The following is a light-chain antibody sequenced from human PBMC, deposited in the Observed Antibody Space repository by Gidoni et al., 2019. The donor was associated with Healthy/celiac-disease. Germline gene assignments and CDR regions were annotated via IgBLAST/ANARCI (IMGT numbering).Light chain of an antibody. V-gene: IGKV4-1*01. Sequence: DLVMTQSPDSLAVSLGERATINCKSSQSVLYSSNNKNYLAWYQQKPGQPPKLLIYWASTRESGVPDRFSGSGSGTDFTLTISSLQAEDVAVYYCQQYYSTWWTFXQXTKVEIK. CDR1: QSVLYSSNNKNY. J-gene: IGKJ1*01. CDR3: QQYYSTWWT. CDR2: WAS.